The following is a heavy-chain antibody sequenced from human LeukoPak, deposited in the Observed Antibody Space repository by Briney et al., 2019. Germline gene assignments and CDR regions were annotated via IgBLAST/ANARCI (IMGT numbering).Heavy chain of an antibody. CDR3: TRGGGGSFTHY. D-gene: IGHD2-21*01. CDR1: GFTVSSNF. Sequence: GGSLRLSCAASGFTVSSNFLSWVRQPPGKGLEWVSDIYSGGSTYYADSVKGRFTISRDNSKNTLYIQMNSLRDEDTAVYYCTRGGGGSFTHYWGQGTLVTVSS. J-gene: IGHJ4*02. CDR2: IYSGGST. V-gene: IGHV3-53*05.